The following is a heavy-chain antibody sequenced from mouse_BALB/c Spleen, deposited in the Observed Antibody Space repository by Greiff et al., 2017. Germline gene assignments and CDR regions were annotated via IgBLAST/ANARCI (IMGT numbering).Heavy chain of an antibody. CDR2: IYPGNGDT. D-gene: IGHD2-2*01. CDR3: ARLGLWLRRGFAY. CDR1: GYTFTSYN. V-gene: IGHV1-12*01. J-gene: IGHJ3*01. Sequence: QVQLQQPGAELVKPGASVKMSCKASGYTFTSYNMHWVKQTPGQGLEWIGAIYPGNGDTSYNQKFKGKATLTADKSSSTAYMQLSSLTSEDSAVYYCARLGLWLRRGFAYWGQGTLVTVSA.